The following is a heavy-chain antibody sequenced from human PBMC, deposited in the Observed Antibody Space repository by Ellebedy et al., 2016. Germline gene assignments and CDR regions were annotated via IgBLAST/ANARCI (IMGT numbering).Heavy chain of an antibody. CDR1: GFTFSSYN. V-gene: IGHV3-21*01. CDR2: MSSTTSYI. J-gene: IGHJ2*01. D-gene: IGHD3-9*01. Sequence: GGSLRLXCAASGFTFSSYNMNWVRQAPGKGLEWVSSMSSTTSYIYYADSVKGRFTISRDNAKNSLHLQMSSLRAEDTAVYYCARGGRDYDMLTGYYSSHWYFDLWGRGTLVTVSS. CDR3: ARGGRDYDMLTGYYSSHWYFDL.